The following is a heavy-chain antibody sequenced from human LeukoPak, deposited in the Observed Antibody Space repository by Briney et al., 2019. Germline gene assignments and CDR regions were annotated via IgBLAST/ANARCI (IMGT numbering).Heavy chain of an antibody. D-gene: IGHD3-16*01. Sequence: SETLSLTCTVSGGSVSSGSYYWSWIRQPPGKGLEWIGYIYYSGSTNYNPSLKSRVTISVDTSKNQFSLKLSSVTAADTAVYYCARDVSGGGHDYWGQGTLVTVSS. V-gene: IGHV4-61*01. CDR3: ARDVSGGGHDY. CDR2: IYYSGST. CDR1: GGSVSSGSYY. J-gene: IGHJ4*02.